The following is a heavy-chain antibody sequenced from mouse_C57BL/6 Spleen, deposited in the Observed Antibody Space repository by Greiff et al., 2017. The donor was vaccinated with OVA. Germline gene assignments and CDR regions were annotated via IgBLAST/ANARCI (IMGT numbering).Heavy chain of an antibody. CDR3: TRENWDVGYFDV. J-gene: IGHJ1*03. D-gene: IGHD4-1*01. CDR1: GFTFSSYA. V-gene: IGHV5-9-1*02. Sequence: EVQLMESGEGLVKPGGSLKLSCAASGFTFSSYAMSWVRQTPEKRLEWVAYISSGGDYIYYADTVKGRFTISRDNARNTLYLQMSSLTAEDTAMYYCTRENWDVGYFDVWGTGTTVTVSS. CDR2: ISSGGDYI.